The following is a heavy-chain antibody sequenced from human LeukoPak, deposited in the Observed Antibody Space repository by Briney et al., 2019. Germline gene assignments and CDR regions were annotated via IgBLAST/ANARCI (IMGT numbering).Heavy chain of an antibody. J-gene: IGHJ5*02. Sequence: SETLSLTCAVYGGSFSGYYWSWIRQPPGKGLEWIGETNHSGSTNYKPSLKSRVTISVDTSKNQFSLKLSSVTAADTAVYYCARHFGSSWYRDRNWFDPWGQGTLVTVSS. V-gene: IGHV4-34*01. D-gene: IGHD6-13*01. CDR3: ARHFGSSWYRDRNWFDP. CDR1: GGSFSGYY. CDR2: TNHSGST.